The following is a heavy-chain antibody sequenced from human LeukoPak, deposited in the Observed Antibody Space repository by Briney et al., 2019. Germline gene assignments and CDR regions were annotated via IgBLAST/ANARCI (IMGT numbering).Heavy chain of an antibody. J-gene: IGHJ4*02. CDR1: GGSIGSTSYY. V-gene: IGHV4-39*07. D-gene: IGHD1-26*01. CDR3: ARNRVVGAPNFDY. CDR2: IYYSGSA. Sequence: PSETLSLTCTVSGGSIGSTSYYWDWIRQPPGKGLEWIGSIYYSGSAYYNPSLKTRVTISVDTSKSQFSLRLTSVTAADTAVYYCARNRVVGAPNFDYWGQGTLVTVFS.